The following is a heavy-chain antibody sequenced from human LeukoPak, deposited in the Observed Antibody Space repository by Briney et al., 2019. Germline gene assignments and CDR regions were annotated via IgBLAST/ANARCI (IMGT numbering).Heavy chain of an antibody. CDR1: GFTFSSYS. CDR3: ARDSTPITMVRGELTY. V-gene: IGHV3-48*01. J-gene: IGHJ4*02. CDR2: ISSSSSTI. Sequence: PGGSLRLSCAASGFTFSSYSMNWVRQAPGKGLEWVSYISSSSSTIYYADSVKGRFTIPRDNAKNSLYLQMNSLRAEDTAVYYCARDSTPITMVRGELTYWGQGTLVTVSS. D-gene: IGHD3-10*01.